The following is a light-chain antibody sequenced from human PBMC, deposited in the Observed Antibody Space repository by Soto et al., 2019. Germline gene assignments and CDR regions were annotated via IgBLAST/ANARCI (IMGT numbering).Light chain of an antibody. J-gene: IGLJ2*01. V-gene: IGLV2-14*01. Sequence: QSALTQPASVSGSPGQSITISCTGTSSDVGGYNYVSWYQQHPGKAPKLMIYDVSNRPSGVSNRFSGSKSGNTASLTISGLQAEDGADYYCSSYTSSSTVVFCGGTKLTVL. CDR1: SSDVGGYNY. CDR3: SSYTSSSTVV. CDR2: DVS.